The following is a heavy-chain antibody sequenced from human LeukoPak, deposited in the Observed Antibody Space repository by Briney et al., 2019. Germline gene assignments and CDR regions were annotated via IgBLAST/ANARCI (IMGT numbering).Heavy chain of an antibody. V-gene: IGHV4-4*02. CDR2: IYHSGST. CDR1: GGSISSSNW. Sequence: PSETLSLTCAVSGGSISSSNWWSWVRQPPGKGLEWIGEIYHSGSTNYNPSLKSRVTISVDKSKNQFFLKLSSVTAADTAVYYCARDSGTTGEVKFDPWGQGTLVTVSS. J-gene: IGHJ5*02. CDR3: ARDSGTTGEVKFDP. D-gene: IGHD3-10*01.